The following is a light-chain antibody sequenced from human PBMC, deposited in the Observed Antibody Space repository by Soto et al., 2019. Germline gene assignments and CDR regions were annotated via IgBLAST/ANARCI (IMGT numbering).Light chain of an antibody. V-gene: IGKV3-20*01. J-gene: IGKJ5*01. CDR1: QSVSSSY. Sequence: EIVLTQSPGTLSLSPGERATLSCRASQSVSSSYLAWYQQKPGQAPRLLIYGASSRATGIPDRFSGSGSGTDFTLIISRMEPEDFAVYYCQQYGSSPLVTFGQGTRLEI. CDR3: QQYGSSPLVT. CDR2: GAS.